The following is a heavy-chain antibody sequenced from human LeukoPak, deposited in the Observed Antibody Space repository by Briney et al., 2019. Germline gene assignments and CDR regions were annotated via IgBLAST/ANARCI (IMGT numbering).Heavy chain of an antibody. CDR3: ARESAVTMVRGVDYGMDV. Sequence: TSETLSLTCTVSGGSISSYYWIWIRQPPGKALEWIGYIYYSGSNNYNPSLKSRVTISVDTSKNQFSLKLSSVTAADTAVYYYARESAVTMVRGVDYGMDVWGQGTTVTVSS. D-gene: IGHD3-10*01. J-gene: IGHJ6*02. V-gene: IGHV4-59*01. CDR2: IYYSGSN. CDR1: GGSISSYY.